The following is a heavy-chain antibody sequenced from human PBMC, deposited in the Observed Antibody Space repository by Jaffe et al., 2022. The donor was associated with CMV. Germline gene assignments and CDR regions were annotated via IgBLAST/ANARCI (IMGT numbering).Heavy chain of an antibody. Sequence: QVQLVQSGAEVKKPGASVKVSCKASGYTFTGYYMHWVRQAPGQGLEWMGWINPNSGGTNYAQKFQGRVTMTRDTSISTAYMELSRLRSDDTAVYYCARALSVYYYDSSGYLYWGQGTLVTVSS. D-gene: IGHD3-22*01. CDR3: ARALSVYYYDSSGYLY. CDR2: INPNSGGT. V-gene: IGHV1-2*02. J-gene: IGHJ4*02. CDR1: GYTFTGYY.